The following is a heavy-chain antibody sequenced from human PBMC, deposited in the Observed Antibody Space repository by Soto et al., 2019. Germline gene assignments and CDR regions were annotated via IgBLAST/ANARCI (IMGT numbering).Heavy chain of an antibody. Sequence: PRLSCAASGFTFSSYSMNWVRQAPGKGLEWVSSISSSSSYIYYADSVKGRFTISRDNARNSLYLQMNSLRAEDTAVCYCASSNTLHFDYWGQGTLVTVSS. J-gene: IGHJ4*02. CDR1: GFTFSSYS. CDR2: ISSSSSYI. CDR3: ASSNTLHFDY. V-gene: IGHV3-21*01.